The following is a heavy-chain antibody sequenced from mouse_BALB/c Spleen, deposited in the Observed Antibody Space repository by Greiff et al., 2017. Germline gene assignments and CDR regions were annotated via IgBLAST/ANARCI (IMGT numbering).Heavy chain of an antibody. Sequence: EVQLVESGGGLVQPGGSRKLSCAASGFTFSSFGMHWVRQAPEKGLEWVAYISSGSSTIYYADTVKGRFTISRDNPKNTLFLQMTSLRSEDTAMYYCARQGSTGTRFAYWGQGTLVTVSA. J-gene: IGHJ3*01. D-gene: IGHD4-1*01. CDR3: ARQGSTGTRFAY. CDR1: GFTFSSFG. CDR2: ISSGSSTI. V-gene: IGHV5-17*02.